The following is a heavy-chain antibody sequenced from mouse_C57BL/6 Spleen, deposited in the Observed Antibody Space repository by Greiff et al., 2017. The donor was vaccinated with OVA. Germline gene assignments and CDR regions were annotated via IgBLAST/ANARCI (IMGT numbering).Heavy chain of an antibody. CDR2: INPSNGGT. CDR1: GYTFTSYW. V-gene: IGHV1-53*01. CDR3: AREDYGSSHYFDY. J-gene: IGHJ2*01. Sequence: QVQLQQPGTELLKPGASVKLSCKASGYTFTSYWMHWVKQRPGQGLEWIGNINPSNGGTNYNEKFKSKATLTVDKSSSTAYMQLSSLTSEDSAVYYCAREDYGSSHYFDYWGQGTTLTVSS. D-gene: IGHD1-1*01.